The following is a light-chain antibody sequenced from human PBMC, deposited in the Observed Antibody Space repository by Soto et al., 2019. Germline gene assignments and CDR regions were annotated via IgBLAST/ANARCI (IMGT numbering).Light chain of an antibody. CDR3: QQVYNFPHT. CDR2: GAT. J-gene: IGKJ2*01. V-gene: IGKV1-39*01. Sequence: DIQMTQSPSSLSASVGDGVTLTCRASQFIANYLNWYQQRPGKVPEVLIYGATTLQSGIPSRFAGSGYGTDFTLTIRNVQPEDYETYYCQQVYNFPHTFGQGTKVDIK. CDR1: QFIANY.